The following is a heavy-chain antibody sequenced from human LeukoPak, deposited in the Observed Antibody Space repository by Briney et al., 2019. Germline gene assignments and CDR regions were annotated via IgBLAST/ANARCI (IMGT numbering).Heavy chain of an antibody. Sequence: PGRSLRLSCAASGFTFSSYAMHWVRQAPGKGLEWVAVISYDGSNKYYADSVKGRFTISRGNSKNTLYLQMNSLRAEDTAVYYCAKDRVDEVGATNYFDYWGQGTLVTVSS. J-gene: IGHJ4*02. V-gene: IGHV3-30*04. CDR1: GFTFSSYA. CDR2: ISYDGSNK. D-gene: IGHD1-26*01. CDR3: AKDRVDEVGATNYFDY.